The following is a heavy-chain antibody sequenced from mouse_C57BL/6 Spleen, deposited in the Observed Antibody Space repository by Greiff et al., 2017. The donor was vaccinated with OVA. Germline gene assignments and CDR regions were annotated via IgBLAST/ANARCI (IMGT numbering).Heavy chain of an antibody. D-gene: IGHD1-1*01. CDR3: ANYSGSNYYDLDY. CDR1: GYTFTDYW. CDR2: IYPDGGST. V-gene: IGHV1-55*01. J-gene: IGHJ4*01. Sequence: QVQLQQPGAEFVKPGASVKMSCKASGYTFTDYWITWVKQRPEQGLEWIGDIYPDGGSTHYNEKFKSKATLTVDTSSNTDYMQLSSLTSEDSADYCCANYSGSNYYDLDYWGKGTSGTVSS.